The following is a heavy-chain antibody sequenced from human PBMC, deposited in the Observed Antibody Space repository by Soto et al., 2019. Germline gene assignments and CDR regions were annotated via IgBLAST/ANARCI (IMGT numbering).Heavy chain of an antibody. J-gene: IGHJ5*02. CDR2: VNHEGST. D-gene: IGHD3-10*01. CDR1: SGSFSGYF. V-gene: IGHV4-34*01. CDR3: ARLGTLLWFGELIPAWFDP. Sequence: SETLSLTCAVYSGSFSGYFWSWLRQFPGKGLEWIGEVNHEGSTNYNPSLKSRVTISQDTSKSQFSLKLSSVTAADTAVYYCARLGTLLWFGELIPAWFDPWGQGTLVTVSS.